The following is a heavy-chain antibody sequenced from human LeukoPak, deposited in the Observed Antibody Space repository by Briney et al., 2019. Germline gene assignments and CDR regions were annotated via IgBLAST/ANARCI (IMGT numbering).Heavy chain of an antibody. CDR2: ISWNSGSI. CDR1: GFTFDDYA. Sequence: GGSLRPSCAASGFTFDDYAMHWVRQAPGKGLEWVSGISWNSGSIGYADSVKGRFTISRDNAKNSLYLQMNSLRAEDTAVYYCARTPQSITMIVVVVYFDYWGQGTLVTVSS. D-gene: IGHD3-22*01. CDR3: ARTPQSITMIVVVVYFDY. V-gene: IGHV3-9*01. J-gene: IGHJ4*02.